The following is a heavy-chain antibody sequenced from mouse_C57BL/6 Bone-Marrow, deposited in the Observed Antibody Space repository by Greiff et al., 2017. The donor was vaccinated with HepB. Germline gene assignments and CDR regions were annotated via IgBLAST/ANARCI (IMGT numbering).Heavy chain of an antibody. V-gene: IGHV5-17*01. CDR3: ARWLPYAMDY. CDR2: ISSGSSTI. D-gene: IGHD2-3*01. J-gene: IGHJ4*01. Sequence: EVKVVESGGGLVKPGGSLKLSCAASGFTFSDYGMHWVRQAPEKGLEWVAYISSGSSTIYYADTVKGRFTISRDNAKNTLFLQMTSLRSEDTAMYYCARWLPYAMDYWGQGTSVTVSS. CDR1: GFTFSDYG.